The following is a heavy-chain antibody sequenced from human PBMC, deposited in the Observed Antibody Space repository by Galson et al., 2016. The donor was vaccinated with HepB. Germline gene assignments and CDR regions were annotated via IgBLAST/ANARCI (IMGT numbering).Heavy chain of an antibody. CDR1: GGTFSSYA. J-gene: IGHJ6*02. D-gene: IGHD2-21*01. Sequence: SVKVSCKASGGTFSSYAISWVRQAPGQGLEWMGGIIPIFGTANYAQKFQGRVTITADESTSTAYMELSSLRSEDTAVYYCAREDGAYCGGDCYYYYGMDVWGQGTLVTVSS. CDR2: IIPIFGTA. CDR3: AREDGAYCGGDCYYYYGMDV. V-gene: IGHV1-69*13.